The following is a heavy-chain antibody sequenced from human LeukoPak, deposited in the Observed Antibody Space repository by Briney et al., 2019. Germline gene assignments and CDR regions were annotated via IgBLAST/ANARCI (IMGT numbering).Heavy chain of an antibody. J-gene: IGHJ4*02. Sequence: GESLRISCKGSGYSFTSYWISWVRQMPGKGLEWRGRIDPSDSYTNYSPSFQGHVTISADKSISTAYLQWSSLKASDTAMYYCARVDSSGYYYVGVDYWGQGTLVTVSS. V-gene: IGHV5-10-1*01. CDR3: ARVDSSGYYYVGVDY. CDR1: GYSFTSYW. D-gene: IGHD3-22*01. CDR2: IDPSDSYT.